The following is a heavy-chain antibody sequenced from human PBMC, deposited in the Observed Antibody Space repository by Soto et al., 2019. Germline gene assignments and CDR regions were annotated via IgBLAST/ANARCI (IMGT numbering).Heavy chain of an antibody. V-gene: IGHV4-31*03. CDR1: GGSISSGGYY. J-gene: IGHJ4*02. CDR3: ARGPRGVIIIFDY. CDR2: IIYSGST. Sequence: PSETLSLTCTVSGGSISSGGYYWSWIRQHPGKGLEWIGYIIYSGSTYYNPSLKSRVTISVDTSKNQFSLKLSSVTAADTAVYYCARGPRGVIIIFDYWGQGALVTVSA. D-gene: IGHD3-10*01.